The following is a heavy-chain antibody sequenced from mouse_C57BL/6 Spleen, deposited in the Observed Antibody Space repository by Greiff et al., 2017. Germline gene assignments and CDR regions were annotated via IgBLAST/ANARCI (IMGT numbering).Heavy chain of an antibody. CDR2: ISNGGGST. D-gene: IGHD1-1*01. V-gene: IGHV5-12*01. J-gene: IGHJ4*01. CDR3: AREGKTVVAPYYAMDY. CDR1: GFTFSDYY. Sequence: VQLKESGGGLVQPGGSLKLSCAASGFTFSDYYMYWVRQTPEKRLEWVAYISNGGGSTYYPDTVKGRFTISRDNAKNTLYLQMSRLKSEDTAMYYCAREGKTVVAPYYAMDYWGQGTSVTVSS.